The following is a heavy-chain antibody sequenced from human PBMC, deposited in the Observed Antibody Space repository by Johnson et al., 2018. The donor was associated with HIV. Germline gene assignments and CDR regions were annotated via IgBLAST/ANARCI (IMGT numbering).Heavy chain of an antibody. V-gene: IGHV3-20*04. CDR3: ARDSGSSWTSHAFDI. Sequence: VQLVESGGGVVRPGGSLRLSCAAFGFSIDDYAMSWVRQVPGKGLEWVSGINWNGGSTNYAASVKGRFVISRDNARNSLYLQMNGLTVEDTALYFCARDSGSSWTSHAFDIWGQGTMVTVSS. J-gene: IGHJ3*02. CDR2: INWNGGST. D-gene: IGHD6-13*01. CDR1: GFSIDDYA.